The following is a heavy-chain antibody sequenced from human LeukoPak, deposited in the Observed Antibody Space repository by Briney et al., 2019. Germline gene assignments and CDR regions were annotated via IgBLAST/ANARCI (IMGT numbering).Heavy chain of an antibody. D-gene: IGHD1-26*01. CDR3: ASGPSYSGSNEYFDS. Sequence: APVKVSCKASGYTFSSYTMNWVRQAPGHGLEGRGWINTNPRNPTYAQDYPGRFVFSLDPSVSKTYLQISRLKGEVTAVYYCASGPSYSGSNEYFDSWGQGTLVTVSS. J-gene: IGHJ4*02. V-gene: IGHV7-4-1*02. CDR1: GYTFSSYT. CDR2: INTNPRNP.